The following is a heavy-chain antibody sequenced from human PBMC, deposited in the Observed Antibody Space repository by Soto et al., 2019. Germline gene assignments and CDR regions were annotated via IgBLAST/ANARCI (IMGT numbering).Heavy chain of an antibody. V-gene: IGHV1-69*13. Sequence: GASVKVSCKASGGTFSSYAISWVRQAPGQGLEWMGGIIPIFGTANYAQKFQGRVTITADESTSTAYMELSSLRSDDTAVYYCASVTPAKHYDILTGYSPGAFDIWGQGTMVTVSS. CDR1: GGTFSSYA. D-gene: IGHD3-9*01. CDR3: ASVTPAKHYDILTGYSPGAFDI. CDR2: IIPIFGTA. J-gene: IGHJ3*02.